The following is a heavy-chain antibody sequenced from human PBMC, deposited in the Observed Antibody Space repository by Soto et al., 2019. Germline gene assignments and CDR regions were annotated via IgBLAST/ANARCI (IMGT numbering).Heavy chain of an antibody. Sequence: ASVKVSCKASGYTFTGYYMHWVRQAPGQGLEWMGWINPNSGGTNYAQKFQGWVTMTRDTSISTAYMELSRLRSDDTAVYYCAIGYEVATITGMDFWGPGTTVTVSS. D-gene: IGHD5-12*01. CDR2: INPNSGGT. V-gene: IGHV1-2*04. CDR3: AIGYEVATITGMDF. J-gene: IGHJ6*02. CDR1: GYTFTGYY.